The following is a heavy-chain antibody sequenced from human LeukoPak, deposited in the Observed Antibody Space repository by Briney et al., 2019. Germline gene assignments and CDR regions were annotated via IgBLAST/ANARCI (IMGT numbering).Heavy chain of an antibody. CDR2: ISAYNGNT. CDR3: ARDLLYCSGGSCYGY. D-gene: IGHD2-15*01. CDR1: GGTFTSYG. J-gene: IGHJ4*02. Sequence: ASVKVSCKASGGTFTSYGISWVRQAPGQGLEWMGWISAYNGNTNYAQKLQGRVTMTTDTSTSTAYMELRSLRSDDTAVYYCARDLLYCSGGSCYGYWGQGTLVTVSS. V-gene: IGHV1-18*01.